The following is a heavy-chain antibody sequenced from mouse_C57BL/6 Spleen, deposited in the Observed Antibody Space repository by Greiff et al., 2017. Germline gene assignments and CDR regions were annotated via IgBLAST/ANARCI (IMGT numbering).Heavy chain of an antibody. V-gene: IGHV1-55*01. CDR2: IYPGSGST. CDR3: ARSGNDPDY. D-gene: IGHD3-2*02. Sequence: QVQLQQPGAELVQPGASVKMSCKASGYTFTSYWITWVKQRPGQGLEWIGDIYPGSGSTNYNEKFKSKATLTVATSSSTAYMQLSSLTCEDSAVYYCARSGNDPDYWGQGTTRTVAS. CDR1: GYTFTSYW. J-gene: IGHJ2*01.